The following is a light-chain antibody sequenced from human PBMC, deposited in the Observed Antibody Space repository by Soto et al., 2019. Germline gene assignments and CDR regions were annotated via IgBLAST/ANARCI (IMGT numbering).Light chain of an antibody. Sequence: EIVMTQSPATLSVSPGERATLSCRASQSISSSYLAWYQQKPGQAPRLLIYGPSSRATGIQDRFSGSGSGTDFTLTIKRLEPEDFAVYYCKQYDSSPRTFGQGTKVDIK. J-gene: IGKJ1*01. CDR3: KQYDSSPRT. V-gene: IGKV3-20*01. CDR2: GPS. CDR1: QSISSSY.